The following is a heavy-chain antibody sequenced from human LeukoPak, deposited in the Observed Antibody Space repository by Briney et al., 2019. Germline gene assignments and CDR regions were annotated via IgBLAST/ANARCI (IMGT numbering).Heavy chain of an antibody. CDR3: ARLLGYYDSSGPAIDY. Sequence: PSETLSLTCTVSGGSISSYYWSWIRQPAGKGLEWIGRIYTSGSTNYNPSLKSRVTISVDTSKNQFSLKLSSVTAADTAVYYCARLLGYYDSSGPAIDYWGQGTLVTVSS. V-gene: IGHV4-4*07. D-gene: IGHD3-22*01. CDR2: IYTSGST. J-gene: IGHJ4*02. CDR1: GGSISSYY.